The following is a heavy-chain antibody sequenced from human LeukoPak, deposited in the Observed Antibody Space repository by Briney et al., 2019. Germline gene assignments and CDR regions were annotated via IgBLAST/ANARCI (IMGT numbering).Heavy chain of an antibody. Sequence: GASVKVSCKASGYTFTGYYMHWVRQAPGQGLEWMGWINPNSGGTNYAQKFQGRVTMTRDTSISTAYMELSRLRSDDTAVYYCARGVPGTTPYYYYYMDVWGKGTTVTVSS. CDR2: INPNSGGT. J-gene: IGHJ6*03. CDR3: ARGVPGTTPYYYYYMDV. V-gene: IGHV1-2*02. D-gene: IGHD1-14*01. CDR1: GYTFTGYY.